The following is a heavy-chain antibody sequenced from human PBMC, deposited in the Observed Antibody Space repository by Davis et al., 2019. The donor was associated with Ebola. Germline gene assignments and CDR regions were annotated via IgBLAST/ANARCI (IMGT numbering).Heavy chain of an antibody. Sequence: GESLKISCAASGFTFSSYSMNWVRQAPGKGLEWVSYISSSSSTIYYADSVKGRFTISRDNAKNSLYLQMNSLRAEDTAVYYCARGAGAITMIVVVAQYYFDYWGQGTLVTVSS. CDR2: ISSSSSTI. CDR3: ARGAGAITMIVVVAQYYFDY. V-gene: IGHV3-48*04. D-gene: IGHD3-22*01. J-gene: IGHJ4*02. CDR1: GFTFSSYS.